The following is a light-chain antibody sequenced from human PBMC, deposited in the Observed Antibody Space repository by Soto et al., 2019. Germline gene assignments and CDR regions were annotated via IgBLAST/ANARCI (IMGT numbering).Light chain of an antibody. J-gene: IGKJ1*01. CDR3: QQYGYLPRT. V-gene: IGKV3-20*01. CDR2: GAF. Sequence: EIVLTQSPGTLSLSPGERATLSCRASQSIGSSYLAWYQQKPGQAPRLLIYGAFKRATGIPDRFSGSGSGTDFSLTITRLEPGDFAVYYCQQYGYLPRTFGQGTKVDIK. CDR1: QSIGSSY.